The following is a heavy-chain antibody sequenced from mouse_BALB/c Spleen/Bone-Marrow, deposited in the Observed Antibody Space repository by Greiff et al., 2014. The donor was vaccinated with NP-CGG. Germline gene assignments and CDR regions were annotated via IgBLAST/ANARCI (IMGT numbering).Heavy chain of an antibody. V-gene: IGHV14-3*02. CDR3: ASATTATFYAMDY. J-gene: IGHJ4*01. CDR2: IDPANGNT. Sequence: VQLQQSGAELVEPGASVKLSCTVSGFNIRDTYMHWVKQRPEQGLEWNGRIDPANGNTKYDPKFQGKATITADTSSNTAYLQLSSLTSEDTAVYYCASATTATFYAMDYWGQGTSVTVSS. D-gene: IGHD1-2*01. CDR1: GFNIRDTY.